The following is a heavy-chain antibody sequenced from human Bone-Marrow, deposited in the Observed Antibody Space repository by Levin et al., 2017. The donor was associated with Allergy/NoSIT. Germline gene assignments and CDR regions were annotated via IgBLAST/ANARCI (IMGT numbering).Heavy chain of an antibody. CDR3: ARDSGYNWNSEPLTYYFDY. V-gene: IGHV3-33*01. CDR1: GFTFSSYG. J-gene: IGHJ4*02. D-gene: IGHD1-7*01. CDR2: IWYDGSNK. Sequence: GGSLRLSCAASGFTFSSYGMHWVRQAPGKGLEWVAVIWYDGSNKYYADSVKGRFTISRDNSKNTLYLQMNSLRAEDTAVYYCARDSGYNWNSEPLTYYFDYWGQGTLVTVSS.